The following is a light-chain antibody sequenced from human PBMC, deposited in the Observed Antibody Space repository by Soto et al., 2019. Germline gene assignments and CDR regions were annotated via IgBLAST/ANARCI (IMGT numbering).Light chain of an antibody. Sequence: EIVMTQSPATLSASPGDRATLSCGASQSIGSDLVWYQHIPGQAPRILIYDSSTRATGIPARFSGSGSGTEFTLTITGLQSEDFAVYYCQQYSDWPRTFGQGTKVEV. CDR2: DSS. V-gene: IGKV3-15*01. J-gene: IGKJ1*01. CDR1: QSIGSD. CDR3: QQYSDWPRT.